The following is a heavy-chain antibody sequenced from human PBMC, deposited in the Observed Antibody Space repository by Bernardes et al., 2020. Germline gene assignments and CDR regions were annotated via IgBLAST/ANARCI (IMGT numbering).Heavy chain of an antibody. Sequence: WGSLRLSCVASGFTLSAYAMSWVRQVPGKGLEWVSTIRSSGESTFYAGSVKGRFTISRDTSKNTLFLQMNSLRVEDTAFYYCTTQNFDYWGQGALVTVSS. CDR2: IRSSGEST. J-gene: IGHJ4*02. CDR3: TTQNFDY. CDR1: GFTLSAYA. V-gene: IGHV3-23*01.